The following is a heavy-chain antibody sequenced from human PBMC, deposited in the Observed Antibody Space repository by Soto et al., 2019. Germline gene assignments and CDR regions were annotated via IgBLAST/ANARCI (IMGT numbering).Heavy chain of an antibody. CDR3: AGERAVAPLDAFDI. CDR2: ITSSGSQI. D-gene: IGHD6-19*01. J-gene: IGHJ3*02. CDR1: ELSLSHYN. V-gene: IGHV3-21*01. Sequence: PGGSLRLSCTASELSLSHYNMNWVRQAPGKGLEWVAFITSSGSQIYYADSMKGRFTISRDNSKNSLSLQLSSLRAEDSAVYYCAGERAVAPLDAFDIWGQGTMVTVSS.